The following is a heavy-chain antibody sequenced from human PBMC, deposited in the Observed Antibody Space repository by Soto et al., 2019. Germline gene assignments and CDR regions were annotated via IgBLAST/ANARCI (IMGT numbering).Heavy chain of an antibody. D-gene: IGHD6-6*01. Sequence: QVQLVESGGGVVQPGRSLRLSCAASGFTFSSYGMHWVRQAPGKGLEWVAVISYDASNKYYADSVEGRFTISRDNSKNTLYLQMNSLKAEDTAVYYCAKPVLSSLSGDGPNWFDPWGQGMLDTVSS. CDR2: ISYDASNK. CDR3: AKPVLSSLSGDGPNWFDP. CDR1: GFTFSSYG. V-gene: IGHV3-30*18. J-gene: IGHJ5*02.